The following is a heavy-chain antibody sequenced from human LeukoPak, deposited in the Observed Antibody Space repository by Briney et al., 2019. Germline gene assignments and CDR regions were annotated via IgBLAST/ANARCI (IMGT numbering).Heavy chain of an antibody. CDR2: IKKDGSDK. Sequence: GGSLRLSCAASGFTFSSYWMNWVRQAPGKGLEWVANIKKDGSDKNYLGSVKGRFTISRDNAKNSLYVQMNSLRVEDTAVYYCAKDSGRYFDYWGQGTLVTVSS. CDR1: GFTFSSYW. J-gene: IGHJ4*02. CDR3: AKDSGRYFDY. V-gene: IGHV3-7*01.